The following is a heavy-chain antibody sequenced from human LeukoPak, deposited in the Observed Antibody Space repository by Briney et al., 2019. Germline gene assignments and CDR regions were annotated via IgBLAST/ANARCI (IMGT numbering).Heavy chain of an antibody. CDR1: GGSISSSY. J-gene: IGHJ3*02. CDR3: ARVSIYCSSTSCYEDAFDI. D-gene: IGHD2-2*01. Sequence: SETLSLTCTVSGGSISSSYWSWIRQPPGTGLEWIGYIYYSGSTNYNPSLKSRVTISVDTSKNQFSLKLSSVTAADTAVYYCARVSIYCSSTSCYEDAFDIWGQGTMVTVSS. V-gene: IGHV4-59*01. CDR2: IYYSGST.